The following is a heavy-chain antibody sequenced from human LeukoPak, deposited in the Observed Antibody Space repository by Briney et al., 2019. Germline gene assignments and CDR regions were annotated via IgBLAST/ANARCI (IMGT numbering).Heavy chain of an antibody. D-gene: IGHD5-12*01. CDR3: ARVEGGYLY. J-gene: IGHJ4*02. Sequence: GGSLTLSCAASGFTFSSYSMNWVRQAPGKGLEWVSYISSSSSTIYYADSVKGRFTISRDNAKNSLYLQMNSLRAEDTAVYYCARVEGGYLYWGQGTLVTVSS. V-gene: IGHV3-48*04. CDR1: GFTFSSYS. CDR2: ISSSSSTI.